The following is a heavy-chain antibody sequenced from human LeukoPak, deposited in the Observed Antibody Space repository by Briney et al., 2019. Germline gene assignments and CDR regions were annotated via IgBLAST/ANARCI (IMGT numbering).Heavy chain of an antibody. Sequence: SETLSLTCTVSGGSISSGGYYWSWIRQHPEKGLEWIGYVFYSGGSYYNPSLKSRLTISVDTSKNQFSLRLSSVTAADTAVYYCARVGSITFVPWGQGTLVTVSS. J-gene: IGHJ5*02. D-gene: IGHD3-10*01. CDR1: GGSISSGGYY. CDR2: VFYSGGS. V-gene: IGHV4-31*03. CDR3: ARVGSITFVP.